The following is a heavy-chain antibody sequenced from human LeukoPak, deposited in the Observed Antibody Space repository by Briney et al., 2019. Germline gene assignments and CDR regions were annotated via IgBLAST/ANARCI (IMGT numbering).Heavy chain of an antibody. Sequence: PGGSLRLSCAASGFTFSSYWMSWVRQAPGKGLEWVANIKQDESEKYYVDSVKGRFTISRDNAKNSLFLQMNSLRAEDTAVYYCARGAYCGGDCYDLWGRGTLVTVSS. J-gene: IGHJ2*01. CDR3: ARGAYCGGDCYDL. D-gene: IGHD2-21*02. CDR1: GFTFSSYW. CDR2: IKQDESEK. V-gene: IGHV3-7*04.